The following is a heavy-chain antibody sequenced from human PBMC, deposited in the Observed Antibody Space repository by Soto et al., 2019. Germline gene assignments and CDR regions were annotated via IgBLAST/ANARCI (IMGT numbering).Heavy chain of an antibody. D-gene: IGHD3-16*02. CDR3: AIGRDDYIWGRYRRPPYFDY. CDR2: INHSGST. V-gene: IGHV4-34*01. J-gene: IGHJ4*02. CDR1: GGSFSGYY. Sequence: QVQLQQWGAGLLKPSETLSLTCAVYGGSFSGYYWSWIRQPPGKGLEWIGEINHSGSTNYNPSLKSRVTVSVETSKNQFSLKLSAVTAADTAVYYCAIGRDDYIWGRYRRPPYFDYWGQGTLVVFSS.